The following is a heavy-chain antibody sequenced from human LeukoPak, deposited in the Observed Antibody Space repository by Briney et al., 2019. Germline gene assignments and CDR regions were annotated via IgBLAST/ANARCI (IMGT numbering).Heavy chain of an antibody. CDR1: GFTVSSNY. Sequence: GGSLRLSCAASGFTVSSNYMSWVRQAPGKGLEWVSAIYSGGSTYYADSVKGRFTISRDNSKNTLYLQMNSLRAEDTAVYYCARGHYYDSSGYYSGFDYWGQGTLVTVSS. J-gene: IGHJ4*02. CDR3: ARGHYYDSSGYYSGFDY. CDR2: IYSGGST. D-gene: IGHD3-22*01. V-gene: IGHV3-53*01.